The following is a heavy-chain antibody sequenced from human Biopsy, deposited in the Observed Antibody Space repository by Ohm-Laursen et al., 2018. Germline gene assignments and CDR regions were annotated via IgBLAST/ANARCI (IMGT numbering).Heavy chain of an antibody. CDR3: ARVPAYPSIDGYYGLDL. Sequence: ASEKVSCNAYGYTFAGYYLHWVRQDPGHGLEWLGWINPHSGNANYAQSFQGRLTVTRDTSISTAYMELTSLTFDDTAIYYCARVPAYPSIDGYYGLDLWGQGTTVIVSS. D-gene: IGHD3-9*01. J-gene: IGHJ6*02. CDR1: GYTFAGYY. CDR2: INPHSGNA. V-gene: IGHV1-2*02.